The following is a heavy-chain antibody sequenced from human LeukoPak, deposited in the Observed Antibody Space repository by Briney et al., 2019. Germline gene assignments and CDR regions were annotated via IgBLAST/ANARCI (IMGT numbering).Heavy chain of an antibody. CDR3: ATTRYYYGSGSYLFDY. CDR2: ISWNSGSI. CDR1: GFTFDDYA. J-gene: IGHJ4*02. D-gene: IGHD3-10*01. Sequence: GGSLRLSCAASGFTFDDYAMHWVQQAPGKGLEWVSGISWNSGSIGYADSVKGRFTISRDNAKNSLYLQMNSLRAEDTALYYCATTRYYYGSGSYLFDYWGQGTLVTVSS. V-gene: IGHV3-9*01.